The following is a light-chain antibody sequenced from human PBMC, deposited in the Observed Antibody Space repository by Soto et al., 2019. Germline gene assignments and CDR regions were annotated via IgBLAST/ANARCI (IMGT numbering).Light chain of an antibody. CDR3: QQYGNSPFT. J-gene: IGKJ3*01. V-gene: IGKV3-20*01. CDR2: GAS. CDR1: QSVSSTY. Sequence: EIVLTQSPGTLSFSPGERATLSCRASQSVSSTYLAWYQQKPGQAPRPLIYGASSRATGITDRLSGSGSGTDFTLTISRLEAEDFALYYCQQYGNSPFTFGAGTKVDIK.